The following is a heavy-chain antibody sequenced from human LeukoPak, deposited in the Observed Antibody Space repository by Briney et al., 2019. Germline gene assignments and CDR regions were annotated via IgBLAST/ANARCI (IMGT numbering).Heavy chain of an antibody. CDR2: IIPIFGTA. CDR1: GGTFSSYA. D-gene: IGHD3-3*01. V-gene: IGHV1-69*13. CDR3: ASASYYDFWSGSFDV. J-gene: IGHJ6*02. Sequence: SVKVSCKASGGTFSSYAISWVRQAPGQGLEWMGGIIPIFGTANYAQKFQGRVTITADESTSTAYMELSSLRSEDTAVYYRASASYYDFWSGSFDVWGQGTTVTVSS.